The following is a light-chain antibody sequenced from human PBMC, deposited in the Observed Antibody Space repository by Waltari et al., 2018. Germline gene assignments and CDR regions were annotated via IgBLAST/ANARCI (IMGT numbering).Light chain of an antibody. J-gene: IGKJ2*01. Sequence: DIQMTQAPSSLSASVGDRVTITCRASQTITSHLNWFQQQPGRAPKLLIHTESSLQSGVPSRFSGSGSGTQFTLTISSLQPEDFATYFCQQSYITPYTFGQGTKVEIK. CDR3: QQSYITPYT. V-gene: IGKV1-39*01. CDR2: TES. CDR1: QTITSH.